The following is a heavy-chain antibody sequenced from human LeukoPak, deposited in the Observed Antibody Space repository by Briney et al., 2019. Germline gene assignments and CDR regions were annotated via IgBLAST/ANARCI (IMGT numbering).Heavy chain of an antibody. CDR2: IYWDDDK. CDR3: VHRRIYSPFDY. CDR1: GFSLSTSGVG. V-gene: IGHV2-5*02. J-gene: IGHJ4*02. Sequence: SGPTLVKPTQDLTLTCTFSGFSLSTSGVGVGWVRQPPGKALEWLALIYWDDDKRYNSSLKSRLTITKDTSKNQVVLTMTNVDPVDTATYYCVHRRIYSPFDYWGQGALVTVSS. D-gene: IGHD4-11*01.